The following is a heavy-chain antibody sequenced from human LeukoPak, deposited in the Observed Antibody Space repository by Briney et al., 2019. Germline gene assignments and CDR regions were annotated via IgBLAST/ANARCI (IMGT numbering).Heavy chain of an antibody. J-gene: IGHJ4*02. CDR1: GGSISSSSYY. V-gene: IGHV4-61*05. D-gene: IGHD6-19*01. CDR3: ARVAYSSGWVDY. Sequence: SETLSLTRTVSGGSISSSSYYWGWIRQPPGKGLEWIGYIYYSGSTNYNPSLESRLTISVDTSKNQFSLKLSSVTAADTAVYYCARVAYSSGWVDYWGQGTLVTVSS. CDR2: IYYSGST.